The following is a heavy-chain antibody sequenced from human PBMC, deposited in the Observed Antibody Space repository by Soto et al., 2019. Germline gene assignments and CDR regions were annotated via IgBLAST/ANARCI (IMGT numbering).Heavy chain of an antibody. CDR2: IYWDDDK. V-gene: IGHV2-5*02. Sequence: PTLVNPTQTLALTCTFSGFSLSTYGVGVGWIRQPPGKALECLALIYWDDDKRYNPSLGSRLTITKDTSQKLVVLTMTNMDPVDTAAYYCAHGLSGYSCTDDCFDSWGQGALVTVSS. D-gene: IGHD5-18*01. J-gene: IGHJ5*02. CDR3: AHGLSGYSCTDDCFDS. CDR1: GFSLSTYGVG.